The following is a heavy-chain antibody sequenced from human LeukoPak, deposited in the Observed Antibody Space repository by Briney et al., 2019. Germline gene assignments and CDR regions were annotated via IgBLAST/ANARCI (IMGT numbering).Heavy chain of an antibody. CDR1: GFTFDDYA. D-gene: IGHD4-17*01. V-gene: IGHV3-9*01. J-gene: IGHJ2*01. Sequence: AGGSLRLSCAAPGFTFDDYAMHWVRQAPGKGLEWVSGISWNSGSIGYADSVKGRFTISRDNAKNSLYLQMNSLRAEDTALYYCAKALAPVTPGWYFDLWGRGTLVTVSS. CDR2: ISWNSGSI. CDR3: AKALAPVTPGWYFDL.